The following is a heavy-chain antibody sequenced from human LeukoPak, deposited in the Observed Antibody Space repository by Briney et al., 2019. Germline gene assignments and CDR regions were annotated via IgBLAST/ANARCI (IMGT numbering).Heavy chain of an antibody. CDR3: ARVFYYDTSGHNWFDS. V-gene: IGHV1-18*01. CDR1: GYTFNTYG. CDR2: ITTYNGKS. D-gene: IGHD3-22*01. J-gene: IGHJ5*01. Sequence: ASVKVSCKASGYTFNTYGISWVRQAPGQRPEWMGWITTYNGKSNYAQKFQGRVTMTTDTPTSTAYMELRRLRSDDTAVYYCARVFYYDTSGHNWFDSWGQGTLVSVSS.